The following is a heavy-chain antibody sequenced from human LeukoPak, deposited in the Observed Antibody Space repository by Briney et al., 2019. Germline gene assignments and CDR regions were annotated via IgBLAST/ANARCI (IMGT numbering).Heavy chain of an antibody. CDR1: GFTFSSHG. V-gene: IGHV3-23*01. CDR2: IGGSGGFIT. Sequence: GGSLRLTCAASGFTFSSHGMNWVRQAPGKGLEWVSGIGGSGGFITYYADSVKGRFTVSRDNSKNTLYLQMNSLRADDTAVYYCARDLGWLHYADWGQGTLVTVSS. CDR3: ARDLGWLHYAD. D-gene: IGHD5-12*01. J-gene: IGHJ4*02.